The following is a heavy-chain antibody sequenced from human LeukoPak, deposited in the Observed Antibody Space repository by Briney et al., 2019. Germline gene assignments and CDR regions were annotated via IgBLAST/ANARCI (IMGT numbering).Heavy chain of an antibody. CDR1: GASISSYY. CDR3: ARVGVSAREYFDY. V-gene: IGHV4-59*01. CDR2: IYYNGNT. J-gene: IGHJ4*02. D-gene: IGHD2-21*02. Sequence: PSETLSLTCTVSGASISSYYWSWIRQSPGKGLEWIGYIYYNGNTNYNPSLKGRVTISVDSSKNQFSLRLSSVTAADTAVYYCARVGVSAREYFDYWGQGTLVTVSS.